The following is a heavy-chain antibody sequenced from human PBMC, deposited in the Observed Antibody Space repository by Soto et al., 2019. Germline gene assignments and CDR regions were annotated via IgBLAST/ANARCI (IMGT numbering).Heavy chain of an antibody. Sequence: QVQLQQWGAGLLKPSETLSLTCAVYGGSFSGYYWSWIRQPPGKGLQWMGEINHSGSTHYNPSLKSRVTISVDTSKNQFSLKLSSVTAADTAVYYCARGVYDTIFGVVSLDYWGQGTLVTVSS. V-gene: IGHV4-34*01. D-gene: IGHD3-3*01. CDR2: INHSGST. CDR1: GGSFSGYY. CDR3: ARGVYDTIFGVVSLDY. J-gene: IGHJ4*02.